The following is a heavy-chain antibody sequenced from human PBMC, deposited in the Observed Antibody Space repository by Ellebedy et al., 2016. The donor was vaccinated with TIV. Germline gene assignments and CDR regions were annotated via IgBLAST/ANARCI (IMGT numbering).Heavy chain of an antibody. CDR3: ARSYSYYMDA. CDR2: TYYRSKWHN. V-gene: IGHV6-1*01. Sequence: SETLSLTCAISGDAVSSDSATWNWVRQSPSSGLEWLGRTYYRSKWHNDYGVSVKSRITIVADTLKNQFSLQLNSVTPEDTAVYYCARSYSYYMDAWGNGTTVTVS. J-gene: IGHJ6*03. CDR1: GDAVSSDSAT.